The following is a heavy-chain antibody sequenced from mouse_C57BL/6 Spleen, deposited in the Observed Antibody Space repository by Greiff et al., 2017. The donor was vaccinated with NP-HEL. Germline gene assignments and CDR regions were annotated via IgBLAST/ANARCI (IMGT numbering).Heavy chain of an antibody. J-gene: IGHJ2*01. D-gene: IGHD2-3*01. V-gene: IGHV1-53*01. CDR2: INPSNGGT. CDR3: AREGGYDGYSGYFDY. CDR1: GYTFTSYW. Sequence: QVQLQQPGTELVKPGASVKLSCKASGYTFTSYWLHWVKQRPGQGLEWIGNINPSNGGTNYNEKFKSKATLTVDKSSSTAYMQLSSLTSEDSAVYYCAREGGYDGYSGYFDYWGQGTTLTVSS.